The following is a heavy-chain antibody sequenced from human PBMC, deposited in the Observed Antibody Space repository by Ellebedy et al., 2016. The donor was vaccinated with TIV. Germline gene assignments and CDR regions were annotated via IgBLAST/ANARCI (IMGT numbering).Heavy chain of an antibody. CDR1: GFIVSTND. Sequence: GESLKISXAASGFIVSTNDVSWVRQAPAKGLEWVSVFYYDGSTYYADSVKGRFTVSRDNSKNTVYLQMESLRADDAAVSSCVRAYRRGGGGEFAHWGQGTLVTVSS. CDR2: FYYDGST. D-gene: IGHD3-16*01. CDR3: VRAYRRGGGGEFAH. J-gene: IGHJ1*01. V-gene: IGHV3-53*01.